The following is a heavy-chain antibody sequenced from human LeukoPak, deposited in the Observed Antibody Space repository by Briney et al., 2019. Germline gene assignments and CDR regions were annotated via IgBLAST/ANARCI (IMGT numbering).Heavy chain of an antibody. CDR1: GASISSYY. Sequence: SETLSLTCSVSGASISSYYWSWIRQPAGKGLEWIGRIYTSENTNYNPSLKSRVTMSVDTSNNQFSLKLTSVTAADTAVYYCARVATYYYDSTSQGDWFDPWGQGTLVTVSS. V-gene: IGHV4-4*07. CDR2: IYTSENT. J-gene: IGHJ5*02. CDR3: ARVATYYYDSTSQGDWFDP. D-gene: IGHD3-22*01.